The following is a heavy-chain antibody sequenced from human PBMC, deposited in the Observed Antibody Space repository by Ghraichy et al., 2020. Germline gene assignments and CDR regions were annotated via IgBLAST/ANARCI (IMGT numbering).Heavy chain of an antibody. J-gene: IGHJ6*02. CDR2: INSDGSST. D-gene: IGHD2-15*01. Sequence: GGSLRLSCAASGFTFSSYWMHWVRQAPGKGLVWVSRINSDGSSTSNADSVKGRFTISRDNAKNTLFLQMNSLRADDTAVYYCARNNFLGYCSGGSCDHYYYYAMDVWGQGTTVTVSS. CDR3: ARNNFLGYCSGGSCDHYYYYAMDV. CDR1: GFTFSSYW. V-gene: IGHV3-74*01.